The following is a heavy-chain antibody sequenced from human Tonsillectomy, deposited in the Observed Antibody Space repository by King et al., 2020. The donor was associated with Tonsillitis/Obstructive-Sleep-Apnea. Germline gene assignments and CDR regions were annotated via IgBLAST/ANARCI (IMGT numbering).Heavy chain of an antibody. CDR3: VRETYYYYSSGGYYYYYYIDD. CDR1: GGSFSGYY. CDR2: INHSGST. V-gene: IGHV4-34*01. D-gene: IGHD3-22*01. J-gene: IGHJ6*03. Sequence: VQLQQWGAGLLKPSETLSLTCAVYGGSFSGYYWSWIRQPPGKGLEWIGEINHSGSTNYNPSLKSRVTISVDTSKNQLSLKLSSVTAADTAVYYCVRETYYYYSSGGYYYYYYIDDWGKGTTVPVSS.